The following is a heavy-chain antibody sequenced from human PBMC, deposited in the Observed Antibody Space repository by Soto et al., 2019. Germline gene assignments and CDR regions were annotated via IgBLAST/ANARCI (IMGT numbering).Heavy chain of an antibody. CDR1: GGSISRSTYY. D-gene: IGHD2-15*01. Sequence: QLQLQESGPGLVKPSETLSLTCTVSGGSISRSTYYWGWIRQPPGKGLEWIGSIYDSGSTYYNPSLKGRVTISVDTSKNQFSLKLSSVTAADTAVYYCASHNYCSGGTCYPVGWFDPWGQGTLVTVSS. CDR3: ASHNYCSGGTCYPVGWFDP. V-gene: IGHV4-39*01. J-gene: IGHJ5*02. CDR2: IYDSGST.